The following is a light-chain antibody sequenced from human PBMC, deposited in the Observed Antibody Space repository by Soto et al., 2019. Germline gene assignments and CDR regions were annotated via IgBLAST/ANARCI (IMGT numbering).Light chain of an antibody. CDR3: QTWGTGIWV. Sequence: QLVLTQSPSASASLGASVKLTCTLSSGHSNYAIAWHQQQPDKGPRFLMKLNRDGSHSKGDGIPDRFSGSTSGAERYLTISSLQSEDEADYYCQTWGTGIWVFGGGTKLTVL. CDR1: SGHSNYA. J-gene: IGLJ3*02. V-gene: IGLV4-69*01. CDR2: LNRDGSH.